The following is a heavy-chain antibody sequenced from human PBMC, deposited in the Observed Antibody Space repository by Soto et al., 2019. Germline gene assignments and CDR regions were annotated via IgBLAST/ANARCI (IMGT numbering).Heavy chain of an antibody. J-gene: IGHJ6*02. D-gene: IGHD1-26*01. CDR2: IVPMLGTP. V-gene: IGHV1-69*01. CDR1: GGTFDNFI. Sequence: QVQLVQSGAEVKEPGSSVRVSCKASGGTFDNFIMNWVRQTPGRGLEWMGGIVPMLGTPTYAEKFKGRVTLSATGSTSTMYMEVTSLRSEDTAIYYCARNGTYSSSLSQYSGMDVCGQGTTVTVSS. CDR3: ARNGTYSSSLSQYSGMDV.